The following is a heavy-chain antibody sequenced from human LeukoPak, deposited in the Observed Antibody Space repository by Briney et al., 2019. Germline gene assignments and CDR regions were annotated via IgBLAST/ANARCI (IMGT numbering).Heavy chain of an antibody. CDR1: GYTFTSYG. J-gene: IGHJ5*02. CDR2: INPNSGGT. Sequence: ASVKVSCKASGYTFTSYGISWVRQAPGQGLEWMGWINPNSGGTNYAQKFQGRVTMTRDTSISTAYMELSRLRSDDTAVYYCARDRGIAARQVWFDPWGQGTLVTVSS. D-gene: IGHD6-6*01. CDR3: ARDRGIAARQVWFDP. V-gene: IGHV1-2*02.